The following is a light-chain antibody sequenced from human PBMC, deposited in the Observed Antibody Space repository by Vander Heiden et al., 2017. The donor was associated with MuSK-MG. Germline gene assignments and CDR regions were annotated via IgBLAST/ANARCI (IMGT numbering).Light chain of an antibody. V-gene: IGLV1-40*01. Sequence: QSVLTQPPSVSGAPGQRVTISCTGSSANIGAGYDVHWYQQFPGRAPKLLIYDNNNRPSGVPDRFSGSKSGSSASLAITRLQADDEAEYYCQSYDRYLRGPVFGGGTQLAVL. CDR1: SANIGAGYD. J-gene: IGLJ3*02. CDR2: DNN. CDR3: QSYDRYLRGPV.